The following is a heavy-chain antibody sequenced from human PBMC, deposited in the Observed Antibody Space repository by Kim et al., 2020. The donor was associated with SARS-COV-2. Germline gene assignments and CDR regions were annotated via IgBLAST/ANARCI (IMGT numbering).Heavy chain of an antibody. V-gene: IGHV3-23*01. CDR2: ISANGGNT. D-gene: IGHD3-16*01. CDR3: ADGALRLMGDY. CDR1: GFTFSNSA. Sequence: GGSLRLSCAASGFTFSNSAMSWVRQTPGKGLEWVSTISANGGNTYYADFVKGRFTISRDNSKTTLYLQMNSLRDEDTALYYCADGALRLMGDYWGQGTLVTVTS. J-gene: IGHJ4*02.